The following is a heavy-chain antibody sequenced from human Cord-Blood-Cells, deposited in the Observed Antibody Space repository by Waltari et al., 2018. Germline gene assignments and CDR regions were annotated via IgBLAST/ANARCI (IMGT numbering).Heavy chain of an antibody. CDR3: ASGRGSYLPFDY. CDR2: IYSGGST. D-gene: IGHD1-26*01. V-gene: IGHV3-53*02. Sequence: EVQLVETGGGLIQPGGSLRLSWAASGFTVSSNYMSWARQAPGKGLEWVSVIYSGGSTSYADSVKGRFTISRDNSKNTLYLQMNSLRAEDTAVYYCASGRGSYLPFDYWGQGTLVTVSS. J-gene: IGHJ4*02. CDR1: GFTVSSNY.